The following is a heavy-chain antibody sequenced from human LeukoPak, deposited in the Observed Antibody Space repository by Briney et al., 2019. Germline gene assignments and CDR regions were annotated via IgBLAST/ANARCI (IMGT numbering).Heavy chain of an antibody. J-gene: IGHJ5*02. CDR1: GGSISSSSYY. V-gene: IGHV4-61*02. Sequence: PSETLSLTCTVSGGSISSSSYYWGWIRQPAGKGLEWIGRIYTSGSTNYNPSLKSRVTISVDTSKNQFSLKLSSVTAADTAVYYCAREYCSSTSCYEWNWFDPWGQGTLVTVSS. CDR2: IYTSGST. CDR3: AREYCSSTSCYEWNWFDP. D-gene: IGHD2-2*01.